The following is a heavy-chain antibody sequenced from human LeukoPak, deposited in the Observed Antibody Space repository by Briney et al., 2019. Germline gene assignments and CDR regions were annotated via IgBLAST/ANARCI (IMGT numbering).Heavy chain of an antibody. CDR2: IIPIFGAA. CDR1: GGTFSSYA. CDR3: ARDLIGYCSGGSCYGNWFDP. D-gene: IGHD2-15*01. J-gene: IGHJ5*02. Sequence: GASVKVSCKASGGTFSSYAISWVRQAPGQGLEWMGGIIPIFGAANYAQKFQGGVTITADESTSTAYMELSSLRSEDTAVYYCARDLIGYCSGGSCYGNWFDPWGQGTLVTVSS. V-gene: IGHV1-69*13.